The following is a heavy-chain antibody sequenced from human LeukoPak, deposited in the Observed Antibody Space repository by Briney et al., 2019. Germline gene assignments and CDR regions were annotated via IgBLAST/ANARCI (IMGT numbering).Heavy chain of an antibody. J-gene: IGHJ4*02. CDR3: ARDSEHSYGRYFAY. V-gene: IGHV4-59*01. CDR1: GGSISTYY. Sequence: PSETLSLICTVSGGSISTYYWNWIRKTPGKGPEWIGFMQYTGNSKYNPSLKSRVTMLVDTSNNQFSLKLTSVTAADTAVYYCARDSEHSYGRYFAYSGQGILVTVSS. CDR2: MQYTGNS. D-gene: IGHD5-18*01.